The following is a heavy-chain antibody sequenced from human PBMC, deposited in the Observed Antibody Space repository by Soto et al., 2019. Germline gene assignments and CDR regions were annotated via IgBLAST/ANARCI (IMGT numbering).Heavy chain of an antibody. V-gene: IGHV1-8*02. Sequence: QVQVVQSRAEVKKPGASVRVSCKTSGYTFTDYDINWVRQAAGQGLEYMGWMSPDSGNTGYSQQFQGRVTMTSNTSTSTAYMELGSLTSEDTAVYYCEVTTGYWGQGTMVTVSS. CDR1: GYTFTDYD. CDR3: EVTTGY. D-gene: IGHD1-1*01. J-gene: IGHJ4*02. CDR2: MSPDSGNT.